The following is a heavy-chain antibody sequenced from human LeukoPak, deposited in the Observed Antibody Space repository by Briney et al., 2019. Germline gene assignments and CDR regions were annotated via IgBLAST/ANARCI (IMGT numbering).Heavy chain of an antibody. CDR1: GFTFSSYG. Sequence: GGSLRLSCAASGFTFSSYGMSWVRQAPGKGLECVSGISGSGGTTYYADSVKGRFTISRDNSKNTLYLQMNSLRAEDTAVYYCAKSSGYSSTWEVDYWGQGTLVTVSS. V-gene: IGHV3-23*01. J-gene: IGHJ4*02. D-gene: IGHD6-13*01. CDR2: ISGSGGTT. CDR3: AKSSGYSSTWEVDY.